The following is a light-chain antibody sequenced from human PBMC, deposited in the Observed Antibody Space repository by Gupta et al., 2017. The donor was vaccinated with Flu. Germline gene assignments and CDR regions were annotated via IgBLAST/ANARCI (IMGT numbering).Light chain of an antibody. V-gene: IGLV2-8*01. CDR2: EVT. J-gene: IGLJ1*01. Sequence: QSALTQPPSAFGSPGQSVTISCTGTISDVGGHNYVSWYQHHPGKAPRLMIYEVTKRPSGVPDRFSGFKSGNTASLTVFGLQPEDEAEYYCTSYVGTNNLGVFGTGTKVTVL. CDR3: TSYVGTNNLGV. CDR1: ISDVGGHNY.